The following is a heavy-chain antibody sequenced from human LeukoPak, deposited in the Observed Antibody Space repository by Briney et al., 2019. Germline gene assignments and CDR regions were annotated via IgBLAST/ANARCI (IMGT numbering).Heavy chain of an antibody. J-gene: IGHJ4*02. D-gene: IGHD3-3*01. CDR2: IYYSGST. CDR1: GGSISSSSYY. Sequence: SETLSLTCTVSGGSISSSSYYWGWIRQPPGKGLEWIGSIYYSGSTYYNPSLKSRVTISVDTSKNQFSLKLSSVTAADTAVYYCARQSIFGVAEAPDYWGQGTLVTVSS. V-gene: IGHV4-39*07. CDR3: ARQSIFGVAEAPDY.